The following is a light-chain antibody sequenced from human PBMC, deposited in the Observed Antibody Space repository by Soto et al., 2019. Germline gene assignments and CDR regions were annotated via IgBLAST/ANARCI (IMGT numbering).Light chain of an antibody. CDR3: LQDFTYPRT. V-gene: IGKV1-6*01. Sequence: AIQMTQSPSSVSASVGDRVTITCRASQGIRNELGWYQQKPGKAPKLLIYSASSLQSGVPSRFSGSGSGTDFSLASSGLQPEECATYFCLQDFTYPRTCGEGTKV. J-gene: IGKJ1*01. CDR1: QGIRNE. CDR2: SAS.